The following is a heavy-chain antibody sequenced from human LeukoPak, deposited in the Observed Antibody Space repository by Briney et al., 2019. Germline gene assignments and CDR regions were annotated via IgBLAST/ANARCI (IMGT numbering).Heavy chain of an antibody. V-gene: IGHV3-30*04. CDR1: GFTFSSYA. CDR2: ISYDGSNK. CDR3: ARGYYYGSGSYLEVIY. J-gene: IGHJ4*02. D-gene: IGHD3-10*01. Sequence: PGRSLRLSCAASGFTFSSYAMHWVRQAPGKGLEWVAAISYDGSNKNYADSVKGRFTISRDNSKNTLYLQMNSLRAEDTAVYYCARGYYYGSGSYLEVIYWSQGTLVTVSS.